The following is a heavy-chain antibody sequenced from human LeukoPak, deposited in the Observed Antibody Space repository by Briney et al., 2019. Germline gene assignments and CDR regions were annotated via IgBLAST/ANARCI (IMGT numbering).Heavy chain of an antibody. CDR1: GGTFSSYA. CDR3: ARSGWGYCSSTSCYAPRTSRGRRNYYYYYYMDV. Sequence: GASVKVSCKASGGTFSSYAISWVRQAPGQGLEWMGGIIPIFGTANYAQKFQGRVTITADKSTSTAYMELSSLRSEDTAVYYCARSGWGYCSSTSCYAPRTSRGRRNYYYYYYMDVWGKGTTVTVSS. D-gene: IGHD2-2*01. V-gene: IGHV1-69*06. CDR2: IIPIFGTA. J-gene: IGHJ6*03.